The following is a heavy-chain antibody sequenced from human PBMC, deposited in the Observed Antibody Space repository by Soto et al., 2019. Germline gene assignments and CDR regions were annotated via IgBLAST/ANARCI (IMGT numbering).Heavy chain of an antibody. Sequence: GGSLRLSCAASGFTFSSYHMNWVRQAPGKGLEWVSAISSSGSTTYYADSVKGRFTISRDNAKNSLYLQMNSLRAEDTAVYYCAKDKAVAGTGYFDYWGQGTLVTVSS. V-gene: IGHV3-48*01. J-gene: IGHJ4*02. CDR2: ISSSGSTT. D-gene: IGHD6-19*01. CDR3: AKDKAVAGTGYFDY. CDR1: GFTFSSYH.